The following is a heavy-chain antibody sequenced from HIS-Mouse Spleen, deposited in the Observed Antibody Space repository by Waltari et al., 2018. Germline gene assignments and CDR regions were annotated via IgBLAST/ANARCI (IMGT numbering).Heavy chain of an antibody. D-gene: IGHD4-4*01. V-gene: IGHV1-8*01. J-gene: IGHJ4*02. CDR1: GYHLTSYH. Sequence: QVQPGQSWAEVKKPVPSVKCSCQASGYHLTSYHLNRVRQATGRGLEWMEWMNPNSGNTGYAQKFQGRVTMTRNTSISTAYMELSSLGSEDTAVYYCARGHDYSNYFDYWGQGTLVTVSS. CDR2: MNPNSGNT. CDR3: ARGHDYSNYFDY.